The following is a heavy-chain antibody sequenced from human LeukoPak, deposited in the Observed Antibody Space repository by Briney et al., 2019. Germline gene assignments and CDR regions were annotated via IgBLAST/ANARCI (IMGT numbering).Heavy chain of an antibody. CDR1: GDSINSLDL. Sequence: PSETLSLTCTVSGDSINSLDLWSWVRQPPGKGLEWIGEMYLSGTTHSNPSVKSRVTISIDKSKNQFFLNLSSVTAADTAVYYCARVWGQLYQLLYAVDAFEIWGQGTMVTVSS. D-gene: IGHD2-2*02. CDR3: ARVWGQLYQLLYAVDAFEI. CDR2: MYLSGTT. J-gene: IGHJ3*02. V-gene: IGHV4-4*02.